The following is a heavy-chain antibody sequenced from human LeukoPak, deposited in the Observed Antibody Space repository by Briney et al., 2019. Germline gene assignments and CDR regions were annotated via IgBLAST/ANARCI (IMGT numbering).Heavy chain of an antibody. D-gene: IGHD2-2*01. CDR1: GYTFSNFG. CDR2: ISGNNDNP. CDR3: ARDGTSTDDY. V-gene: IGHV1-18*01. Sequence: ASVKVSCKTSGYTFSNFGISWVRQAPGQGLEWMGWISGNNDNPNYGQKFQGRFTVTTDSSTSTAYMELRNLRSDDAAVYYCARDGTSTDDYWGQGTLVTVSS. J-gene: IGHJ4*02.